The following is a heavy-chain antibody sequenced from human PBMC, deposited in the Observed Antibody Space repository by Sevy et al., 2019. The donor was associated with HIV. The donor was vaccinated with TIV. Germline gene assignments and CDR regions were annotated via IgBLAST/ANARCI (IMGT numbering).Heavy chain of an antibody. D-gene: IGHD2-15*01. CDR2: IRQDGNEI. V-gene: IGHV3-7*01. CDR1: GFTFDTYW. CDR3: ARALYSSDSN. Sequence: GGSLRLSCVASGFTFDTYWMQWVRQAPGQGLEWVANIRQDGNEIYYADSVKGRFTISRDNAKESVYLQMNSLRVEDTAVYYCARALYSSDSNWGQGTLVTVSS. J-gene: IGHJ4*02.